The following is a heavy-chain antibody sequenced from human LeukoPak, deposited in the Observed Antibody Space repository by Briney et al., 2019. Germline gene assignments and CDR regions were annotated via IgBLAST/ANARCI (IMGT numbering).Heavy chain of an antibody. CDR1: GYTFTSYG. D-gene: IGHD1-14*01. CDR2: INTYNGHT. J-gene: IGHJ1*01. V-gene: IGHV1-18*01. CDR3: ARDGPRGYFQH. Sequence: ASVKVSCNTSGYTFTSYGISWVRHAAGQRLEYMGWINTYNGHTNYAQKLQGRVTVTTDTSTSTAYLELRSLRSDDTAVYYCARDGPRGYFQHWGQGTLITVSS.